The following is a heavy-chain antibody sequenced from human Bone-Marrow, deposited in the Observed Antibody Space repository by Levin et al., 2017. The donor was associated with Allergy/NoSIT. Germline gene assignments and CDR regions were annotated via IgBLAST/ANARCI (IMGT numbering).Heavy chain of an antibody. Sequence: GESLKISCKASGYTFRNYGISWVRQAPGRGLEWLGWISTDTGNRHYAQNLQGRVTMTTDTSTDTAHLELRSLRSDDTAIYYCARLVVGAKGWFAPWGQGTLVTVSS. CDR1: GYTFRNYG. CDR2: ISTDTGNR. D-gene: IGHD2-21*01. V-gene: IGHV1-18*01. CDR3: ARLVVGAKGWFAP. J-gene: IGHJ5*02.